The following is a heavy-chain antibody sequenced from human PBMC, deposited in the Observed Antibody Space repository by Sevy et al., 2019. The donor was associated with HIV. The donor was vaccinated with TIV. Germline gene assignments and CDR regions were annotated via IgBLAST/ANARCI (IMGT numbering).Heavy chain of an antibody. J-gene: IGHJ4*02. V-gene: IGHV3-23*01. Sequence: GGSLRLSCVASGFNFNIYSFSWVRQAPGKELEWVSTLSFGCGRINYADSVQGRFTISRDDSKKTLYLEMHSLRVEDTAVYYCAREGCTKPHDYWGQGTLVTVSS. CDR1: GFNFNIYS. D-gene: IGHD2-8*01. CDR3: AREGCTKPHDY. CDR2: LSFGCGRI.